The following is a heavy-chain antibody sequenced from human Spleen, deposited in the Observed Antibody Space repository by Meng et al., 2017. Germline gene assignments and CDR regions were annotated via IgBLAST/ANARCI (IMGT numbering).Heavy chain of an antibody. CDR1: GGSISSSY. V-gene: IGHV4-59*01. D-gene: IGHD3-10*01. CDR3: ARASYYYGSGSYYFDY. Sequence: SETLSLTCTVSGGSISSSYWSWIRQPPGKGLEWIGYIYYSGSTNHNPSLKSRVTISVDTSKNQFSLKLTSVTAADTAVYYCARASYYYGSGSYYFDYWGQGTLVTVSS. CDR2: IYYSGST. J-gene: IGHJ4*02.